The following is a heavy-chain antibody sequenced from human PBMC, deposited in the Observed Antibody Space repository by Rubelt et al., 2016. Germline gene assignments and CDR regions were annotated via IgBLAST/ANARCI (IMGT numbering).Heavy chain of an antibody. CDR3: ARSYCSGGSCYSSRFDY. V-gene: IGHV3-7*02. J-gene: IGHJ4*02. CDR2: IKQDGTEK. D-gene: IGHD2-15*01. CDR1: GFSFSSSW. Sequence: GGSLRLSCAASGFSFSSSWMTWVRQAPGKGLEWVANIKQDGTEKYYVDSVKGRFTISRDNAKNSLFLQMNSLRAEDTAVYYCARSYCSGGSCYSSRFDYWGQGTLVTVSS.